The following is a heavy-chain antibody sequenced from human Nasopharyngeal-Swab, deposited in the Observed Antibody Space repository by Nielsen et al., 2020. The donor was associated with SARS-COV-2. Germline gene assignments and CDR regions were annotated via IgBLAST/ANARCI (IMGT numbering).Heavy chain of an antibody. Sequence: SLKISCAASGFTFDDYAMHWVRQAPGKGLEWVSGISWNSGNIGYADSVKGRFTISRDNAKNSLFLQMNSLRTEDTALYYCAREAARSWYNWSDPWGQGTLVTVSS. CDR1: GFTFDDYA. CDR3: AREAARSWYNWSDP. D-gene: IGHD6-13*01. V-gene: IGHV3-9*01. J-gene: IGHJ5*02. CDR2: ISWNSGNI.